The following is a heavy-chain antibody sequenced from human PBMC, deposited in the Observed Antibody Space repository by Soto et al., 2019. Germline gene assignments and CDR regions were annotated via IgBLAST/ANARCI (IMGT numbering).Heavy chain of an antibody. CDR3: ARRTLSGIAAAGEIYGMDV. CDR1: GYSFTSYW. J-gene: IGHJ6*02. CDR2: IDPSDSYT. V-gene: IGHV5-10-1*01. D-gene: IGHD6-13*01. Sequence: GESLKISCKGSGYSFTSYWISWVRQMPGKGLEWMGRIDPSDSYTNYSPSFQGHVTISADKSISTAYLQWSSLKASDTAMYYCARRTLSGIAAAGEIYGMDVWGQGTTVTVSS.